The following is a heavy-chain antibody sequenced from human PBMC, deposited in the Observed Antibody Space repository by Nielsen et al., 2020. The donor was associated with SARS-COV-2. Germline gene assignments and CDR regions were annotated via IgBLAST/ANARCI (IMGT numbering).Heavy chain of an antibody. Sequence: GGSLRLSCAASGFTFSSYWMHWVRQAPGKGLVLVSRINSDGSSTSYADSVKGRFTISRDNAKNTLYLQMNSLRAEDTAVYYCARGDYSGWFYYYGMDVWGQGTTVTVSS. CDR3: ARGDYSGWFYYYGMDV. D-gene: IGHD6-19*01. CDR1: GFTFSSYW. V-gene: IGHV3-74*01. CDR2: INSDGSST. J-gene: IGHJ6*02.